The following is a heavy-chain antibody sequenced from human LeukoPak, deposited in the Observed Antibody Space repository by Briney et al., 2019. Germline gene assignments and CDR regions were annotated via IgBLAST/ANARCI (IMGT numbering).Heavy chain of an antibody. CDR2: FSGSGGST. D-gene: IGHD3-10*01. V-gene: IGHV3-23*01. CDR3: LWGGSGSSC. J-gene: IGHJ4*02. Sequence: PGGSLRLSCAASGLTFSSYGMSWVRQAPGKGLEWVSAFSGSGGSTYYADSVKGRFTIPRDNSKNTLYLQMRGRRSEETAVFYRLWGGSGSSCRGQGTLVTVSS. CDR1: GLTFSSYG.